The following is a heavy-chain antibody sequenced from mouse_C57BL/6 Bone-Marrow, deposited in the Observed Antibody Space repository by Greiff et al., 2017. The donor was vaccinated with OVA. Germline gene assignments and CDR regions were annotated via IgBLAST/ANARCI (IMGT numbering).Heavy chain of an antibody. CDR1: GYTFTEYT. D-gene: IGHD1-1*01. J-gene: IGHJ1*03. CDR2: FYPGSGSI. CDR3: AGHEDGDGSSYEYFDV. V-gene: IGHV1-62-2*01. Sequence: QVQLKESGAELVKPGASVKLSCKASGYTFTEYTIHWVKQRSGQGLEWIGWFYPGSGSIKYNEKFKDKATLTADKCSSTVYMELSRLTSEDSAVYFCAGHEDGDGSSYEYFDVWGTGTTVTVSS.